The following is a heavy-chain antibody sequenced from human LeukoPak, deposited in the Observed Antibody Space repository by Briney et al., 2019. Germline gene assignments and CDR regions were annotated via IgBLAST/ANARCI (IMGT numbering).Heavy chain of an antibody. D-gene: IGHD3-9*01. CDR3: ARVTITGSFEIFDY. CDR1: GYIFTSYW. V-gene: IGHV5-51*01. CDR2: IYSGDSDT. Sequence: GESLKISCRGSGYIFTSYWIGWVRQMPGKGLEWMGVIYSGDSDTRYSPSLQGQVTISADKSISNAYLQWSSLKASDTAMYYCARVTITGSFEIFDYWGQGILVTVSS. J-gene: IGHJ4*02.